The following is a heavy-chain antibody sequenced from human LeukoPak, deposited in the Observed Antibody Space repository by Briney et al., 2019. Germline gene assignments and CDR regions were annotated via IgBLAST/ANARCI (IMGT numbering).Heavy chain of an antibody. CDR1: GFTLSSYA. Sequence: PGGSLRLSCATSGFTLSSYAVAWVRQAPGKGLEWVSSISSTGSNTYYADSVKGRFTISRDNSKNTLSLQMNTLTGEDTAVYYGAARRGYYHYMDVWGKGTTVTVSS. CDR3: AARRGYYHYMDV. D-gene: IGHD3-3*01. V-gene: IGHV3-23*01. CDR2: ISSTGSNT. J-gene: IGHJ6*03.